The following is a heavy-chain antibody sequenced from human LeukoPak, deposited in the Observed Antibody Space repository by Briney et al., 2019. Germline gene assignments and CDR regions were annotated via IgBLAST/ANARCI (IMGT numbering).Heavy chain of an antibody. D-gene: IGHD4-23*01. Sequence: GGSLRVSCAASGFTFSNYAMSWVRQAPGKGLEWVSVISGSGGTTYSADSVKGRFTISRDNSKNTLYLQMNSLRAEDTAAYYCARERGSSGGNTNGYFDYWGHGALVTVSS. CDR2: ISGSGGTT. V-gene: IGHV3-23*01. CDR1: GFTFSNYA. CDR3: ARERGSSGGNTNGYFDY. J-gene: IGHJ4*01.